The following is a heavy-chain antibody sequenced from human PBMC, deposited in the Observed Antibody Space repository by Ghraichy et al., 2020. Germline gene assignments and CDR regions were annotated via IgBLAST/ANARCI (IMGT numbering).Heavy chain of an antibody. Sequence: SETLSLTCTVSGGSISSSSYYWGWIRQPPGKGLEWIGSIYYSGSTYYNPSLKSRVTISVDTSKNQFSLKLSSVTAADTAVYYCARHERPRFLEWFNWFDPWGQGTLVTVSS. CDR1: GGSISSSSYY. CDR3: ARHERPRFLEWFNWFDP. CDR2: IYYSGST. J-gene: IGHJ5*02. V-gene: IGHV4-39*01. D-gene: IGHD3-3*01.